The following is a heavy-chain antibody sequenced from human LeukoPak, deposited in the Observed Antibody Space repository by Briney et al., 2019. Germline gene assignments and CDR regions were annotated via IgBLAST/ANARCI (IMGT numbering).Heavy chain of an antibody. Sequence: GGSLRLSCAASGFTFSSYWMHWVRRAPGKGLVWVSGINSDGGTTTYADSVKGRFTISRDNAKNTLYLQMNNLRAEDTAIYYCATDYYVSGSYYRLFYWGQGTLVTVSS. V-gene: IGHV3-74*01. J-gene: IGHJ4*02. CDR1: GFTFSSYW. CDR2: INSDGGTT. D-gene: IGHD3-10*01. CDR3: ATDYYVSGSYYRLFY.